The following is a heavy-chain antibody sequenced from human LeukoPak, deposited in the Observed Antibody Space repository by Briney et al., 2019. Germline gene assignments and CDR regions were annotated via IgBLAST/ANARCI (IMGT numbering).Heavy chain of an antibody. CDR2: IVVGSGNT. CDR1: GFTFTSSA. Sequence: SVKVSCKASGFTFTSSAMQWVRQARGQRLEWIGWIVVGSGNTNYAQKFQERVTITRDMSTGTAYMELSSLRSEDTAVYYCAAVLTYYYDSSGSDFGYWGQGTLVTVSS. J-gene: IGHJ4*02. V-gene: IGHV1-58*02. D-gene: IGHD3-22*01. CDR3: AAVLTYYYDSSGSDFGY.